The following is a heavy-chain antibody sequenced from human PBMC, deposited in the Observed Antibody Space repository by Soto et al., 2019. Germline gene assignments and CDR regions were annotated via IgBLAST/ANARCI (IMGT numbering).Heavy chain of an antibody. V-gene: IGHV1-18*01. Sequence: GASVKVSCKASGYTFTSYGFIWVRQALGQGLEWMGWISAYNGNTNYAQKVQGRVTMTTDTSTTTAYMELRSLRSDDTAVYYCARDRGSYALDYWGQGTLVTVSS. CDR3: ARDRGSYALDY. CDR1: GYTFTSYG. CDR2: ISAYNGNT. D-gene: IGHD1-26*01. J-gene: IGHJ4*02.